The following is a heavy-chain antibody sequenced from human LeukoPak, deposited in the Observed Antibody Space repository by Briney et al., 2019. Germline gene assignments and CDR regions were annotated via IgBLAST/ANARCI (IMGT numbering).Heavy chain of an antibody. J-gene: IGHJ5*01. CDR1: RGSISSRYY. V-gene: IGHV4-39*01. CDR2: IYYSGSA. Sequence: SETLSLTCTVSRGSISSRYYWAWIRQPPGKGLERIGSIYYSGSAYYNPSPRSRVTISVDTSRNQLSLKLTSTTAADTAVYYCASAQYPIAAADNWFDSWGQGALVTVSS. CDR3: ASAQYPIAAADNWFDS. D-gene: IGHD6-25*01.